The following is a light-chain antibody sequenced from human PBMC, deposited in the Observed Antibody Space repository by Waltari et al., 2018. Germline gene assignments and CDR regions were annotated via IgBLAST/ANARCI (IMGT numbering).Light chain of an antibody. CDR3: QSYDSSARV. V-gene: IGLV6-57*04. Sequence: NFMLTQPHSVSESPGKTVTISCTRSSGSIARNYVQWFQQRPGSAPTTVIYEDNQRPSGVPDRFSGSIDSSSNSASLTISGLKTEDEADYYCQSYDSSARVFGGGTKLTVL. CDR2: EDN. CDR1: SGSIARNY. J-gene: IGLJ2*01.